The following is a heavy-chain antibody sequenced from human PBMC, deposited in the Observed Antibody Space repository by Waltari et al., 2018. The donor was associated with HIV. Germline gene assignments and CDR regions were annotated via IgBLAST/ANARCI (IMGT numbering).Heavy chain of an antibody. D-gene: IGHD3-16*01. V-gene: IGHV4-39*01. CDR1: GASISSSSYY. CDR3: ARLRFHSLYYFDS. J-gene: IGHJ4*02. CDR2: IYYSGTA. Sequence: QLHLQESGPGLVKPSETLSLTCSVSGASISSSSYYWAWSRQPPGKGLEWIGAIYYSGTAYYDPSVESRVSASLDASKNELSLKLTSVTATDTALYYCARLRFHSLYYFDSWGPGILVTVSS.